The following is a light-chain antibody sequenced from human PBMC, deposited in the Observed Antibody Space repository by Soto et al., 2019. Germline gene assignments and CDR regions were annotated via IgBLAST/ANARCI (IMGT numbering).Light chain of an antibody. CDR1: QSVSSY. Sequence: EIVMTQPPATPSLSPGERATLSCRASQSVSSYLAWYQQKPGQAPRLLIYDASNRATGIPARFSGSGSGTDFTLTISSLEPEDFAVYYCQQRSNWPRTFGQGTKV. CDR2: DAS. J-gene: IGKJ1*01. CDR3: QQRSNWPRT. V-gene: IGKV3-11*01.